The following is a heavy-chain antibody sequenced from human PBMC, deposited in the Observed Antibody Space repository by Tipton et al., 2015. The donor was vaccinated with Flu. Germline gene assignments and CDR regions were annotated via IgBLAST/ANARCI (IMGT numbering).Heavy chain of an antibody. CDR2: INHSGST. D-gene: IGHD4-17*01. CDR1: GDSISSRHY. CDR3: ARENNYGDHIDPVFDY. Sequence: LSCTISGDSISSRHYWGWIRQPPGKGLEWIGSINHSGSTYYNPSLQSRLTISVDTSKNLFSLKLTSVTAADTAVYYCARENNYGDHIDPVFDYWGQGTLVTVSS. V-gene: IGHV4-38-2*02. J-gene: IGHJ4*02.